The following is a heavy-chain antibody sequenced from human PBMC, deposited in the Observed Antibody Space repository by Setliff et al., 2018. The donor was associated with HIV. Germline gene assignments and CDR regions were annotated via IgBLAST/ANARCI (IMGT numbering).Heavy chain of an antibody. D-gene: IGHD2-15*01. Sequence: GSPRPSRAASGFTFWGLTMNGGRQAPGKGLDWGANVKQDGSEKYYLDSVKGRFTISRDNAKNSGYLQMNSLRAEDTAVYYCARGGDDGGSSPFRDMDVWGKGTPVTVSS. J-gene: IGHJ6*03. CDR2: VKQDGSEK. CDR1: GFTFWGLT. V-gene: IGHV3-7*03. CDR3: ARGGDDGGSSPFRDMDV.